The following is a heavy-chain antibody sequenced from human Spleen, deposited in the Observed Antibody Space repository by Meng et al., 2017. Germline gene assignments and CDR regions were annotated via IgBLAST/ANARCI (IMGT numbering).Heavy chain of an antibody. CDR2: IYYSGST. V-gene: IGHV4-61*01. J-gene: IGHJ4*02. CDR3: ARVVTRYFDY. D-gene: IGHD2-21*02. CDR1: GGSVSSGSYY. Sequence: SETLSLTCTVSGGSVSSGSYYWSWIRQPPGKGLEWIGYIYYSGSTNYNPSLKSRVTISVDTSKNQFSLKLSSVTAADTAVYYCARVVTRYFDYWGLGTLVTVS.